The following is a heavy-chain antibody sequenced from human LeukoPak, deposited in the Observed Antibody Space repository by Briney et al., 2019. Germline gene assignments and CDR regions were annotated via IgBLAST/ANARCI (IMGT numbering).Heavy chain of an antibody. CDR1: GFTFSSYA. CDR3: ARDHHDAFDI. Sequence: SGGSLRHSCAASGFTFSSYAMHWVRQAPGKGLEWVAVISYDGSNKYHADSVKGRFTISKNNSKNTLYLQMNSLRAEDTAVCYCARDHHDAFDIWGQGTMVTVSS. V-gene: IGHV3-30-3*01. J-gene: IGHJ3*02. CDR2: ISYDGSNK.